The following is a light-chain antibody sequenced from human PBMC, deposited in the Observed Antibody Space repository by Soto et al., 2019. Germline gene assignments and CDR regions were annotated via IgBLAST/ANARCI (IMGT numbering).Light chain of an antibody. Sequence: EIVLTQSPAILSASPGERATLSCRASQTVSDNLAWYQQKPGQSPRLLIYGASSRATGIPDRFSGSGSGTDFTLTISRLEPEDFAVYYCQQYGSSSWTFGQGTKVEIK. CDR1: QTVSDN. CDR2: GAS. J-gene: IGKJ1*01. CDR3: QQYGSSSWT. V-gene: IGKV3-20*01.